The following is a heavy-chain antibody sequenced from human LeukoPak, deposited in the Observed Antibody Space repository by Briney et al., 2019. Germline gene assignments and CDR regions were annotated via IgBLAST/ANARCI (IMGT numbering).Heavy chain of an antibody. D-gene: IGHD1-26*01. CDR3: ARHEYSGSYYGLSWFDP. V-gene: IGHV4-39*01. J-gene: IGHJ5*02. Sequence: SETLSLTCTVSRGSVSSSSYYWCWIRQPPGNGLEWIGSIYYNEYTYYNPSLKSRVTISVDTSKNQFSLKLSSVTAADTAVYYCARHEYSGSYYGLSWFDPWGPGTLVTVSS. CDR2: IYYNEYT. CDR1: RGSVSSSSYY.